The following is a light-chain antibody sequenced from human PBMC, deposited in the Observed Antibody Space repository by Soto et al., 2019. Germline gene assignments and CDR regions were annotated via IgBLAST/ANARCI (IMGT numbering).Light chain of an antibody. CDR1: QSVSNN. Sequence: EIMMTQSPATLSVSPGERATLSCRASQSVSNNLAWYQQKPGQAPRLLICYASTRATGIPARFSGSGSGTEFTLTIRSLQSEDFALYYCQQYNNWPPITFGQGTRLEIK. CDR2: YAS. V-gene: IGKV3-15*01. J-gene: IGKJ5*01. CDR3: QQYNNWPPIT.